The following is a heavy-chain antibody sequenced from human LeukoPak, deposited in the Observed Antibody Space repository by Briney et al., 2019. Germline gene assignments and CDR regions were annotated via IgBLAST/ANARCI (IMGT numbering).Heavy chain of an antibody. Sequence: SVTLSLTCTVSGGSISSSSYYWGWLRQPPGTGLEWIGSIYYSGSTYYNPSLKSRVTISVDTSKNQFSLKLSSVTAADTAVYYCARDPIESGVVTATGRYYYYYGMDVWGQGTTVTVSS. J-gene: IGHJ6*02. CDR1: GGSISSSSYY. V-gene: IGHV4-39*07. D-gene: IGHD2-21*02. CDR2: IYYSGST. CDR3: ARDPIESGVVTATGRYYYYYGMDV.